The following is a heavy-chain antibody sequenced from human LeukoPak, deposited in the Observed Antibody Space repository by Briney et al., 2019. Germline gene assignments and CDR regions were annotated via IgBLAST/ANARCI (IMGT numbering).Heavy chain of an antibody. CDR3: ARARDAGASSI. CDR2: INHSGST. J-gene: IGHJ3*02. V-gene: IGHV4-34*01. CDR1: GGSFSGYY. D-gene: IGHD3-10*01. Sequence: KPSETLSLTCAVYGGSFSGYYWSWIRQPPGKGLEWIGEINHSGSTNYNPSLKSRVTISVDTSKNQFSLKLSSVTAADTAVYYCARARDAGASSIWGQGTMVTVSS.